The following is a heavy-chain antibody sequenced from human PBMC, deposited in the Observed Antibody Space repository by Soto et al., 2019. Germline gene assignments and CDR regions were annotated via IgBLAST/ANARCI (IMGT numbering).Heavy chain of an antibody. CDR3: AIQDCTNDVCLEAAVTVGGALES. CDR1: GFTFRKFW. D-gene: IGHD2-8*01. J-gene: IGHJ1*01. Sequence: EVQLVQSGGGLAQPGKSLRLSCAASGFTFRKFWMHWVRQVPGKGPVWVSYISSDGTTTDYADSVKVRFTICRDNAKDTLYLQMDSLRAEDTAVYYCAIQDCTNDVCLEAAVTVGGALESWGQGTLVTVSS. V-gene: IGHV3-74*01. CDR2: ISSDGTTT.